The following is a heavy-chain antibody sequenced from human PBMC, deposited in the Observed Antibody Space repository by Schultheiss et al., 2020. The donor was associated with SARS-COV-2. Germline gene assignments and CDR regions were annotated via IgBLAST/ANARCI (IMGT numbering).Heavy chain of an antibody. J-gene: IGHJ4*02. V-gene: IGHV1-2*02. CDR1: GYTFTGYY. D-gene: IGHD5-12*01. CDR3: ARASGYSGYDEDY. Sequence: ASVKVSCKASGYTFTGYYMHWVRQAPGQGLEWMGWINPNSGGTNYAQKFQGRVTMTRDTSISTAYMELSSLRSEDTAVYYCARASGYSGYDEDYWGQGTLVTVSS. CDR2: INPNSGGT.